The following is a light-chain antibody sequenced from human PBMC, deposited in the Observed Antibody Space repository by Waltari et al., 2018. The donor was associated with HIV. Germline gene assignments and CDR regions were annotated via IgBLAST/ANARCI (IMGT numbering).Light chain of an antibody. CDR1: SSDVGGYNY. J-gene: IGLJ2*01. CDR3: SSYTSSSTRVV. Sequence: QSALTQPPSASGSPGQSVTISCTGTSSDVGGYNYVSWYQQHPGKAPKLMIYDVSNRPSGVSNRFSGSKSGNTASLTISGLQAEDEADHYCSSYTSSSTRVVFGGGTKLTVL. V-gene: IGLV2-14*03. CDR2: DVS.